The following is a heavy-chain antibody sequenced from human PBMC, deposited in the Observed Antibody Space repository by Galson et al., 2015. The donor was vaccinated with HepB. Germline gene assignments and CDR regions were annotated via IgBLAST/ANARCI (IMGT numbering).Heavy chain of an antibody. CDR1: GDSVSSNSAA. D-gene: IGHD5-12*01. J-gene: IGHJ6*02. CDR3: ARASFPKNSGSPLRDFDGMDV. V-gene: IGHV6-1*01. CDR2: TYYRSKWYN. Sequence: CAISGDSVSSNSAAWNWIRQSPSRGLEWLGRTYYRSKWYNDYAVSVKSQITINPDTSKNQFSLQLNSVTPEDTAVYYCARASFPKNSGSPLRDFDGMDVWGQGTTVTVSS.